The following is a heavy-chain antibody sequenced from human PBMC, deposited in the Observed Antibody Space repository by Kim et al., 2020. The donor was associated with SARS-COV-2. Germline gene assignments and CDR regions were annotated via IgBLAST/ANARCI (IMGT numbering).Heavy chain of an antibody. CDR3: TRFGSGYDY. J-gene: IGHJ4*02. CDR2: GNT. D-gene: IGHD3-10*01. Sequence: GNTKYSEKFQGRVTITRDTSANTAYAEVSALTSEDTAMYYCTRFGSGYDYWGQGTLVTVSS. V-gene: IGHV1-3*01.